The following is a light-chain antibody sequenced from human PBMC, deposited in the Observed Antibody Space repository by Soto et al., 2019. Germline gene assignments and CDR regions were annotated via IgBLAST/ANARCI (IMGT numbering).Light chain of an antibody. J-gene: IGKJ1*01. CDR1: QSVSSN. V-gene: IGKV3-15*01. CDR2: GAS. CDR3: QQYNNWPRA. Sequence: LVMTQSPATLSVSPGERTPLSCRASQSVSSNLAWYQQKPGQAPRLLIYGASTRATGIPARFTGSGSGTEFTLTISSLQSEDFAVYYCQQYNNWPRAFGQGTKVDIK.